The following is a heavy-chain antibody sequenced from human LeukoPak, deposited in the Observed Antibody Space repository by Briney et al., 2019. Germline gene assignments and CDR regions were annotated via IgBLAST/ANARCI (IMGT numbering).Heavy chain of an antibody. D-gene: IGHD2-2*01. CDR2: INRSGST. Sequence: SETLSLTCAVYGGSFSGYYWSWIRQPPGKGLEWIGEINRSGSTNYNPSLKSRVTISVDTSKNQFSLKLSSVTAADTAVYYCARGPKYYSRLRFGYWGQGTLVTVSS. CDR1: GGSFSGYY. V-gene: IGHV4-34*01. CDR3: ARGPKYYSRLRFGY. J-gene: IGHJ4*02.